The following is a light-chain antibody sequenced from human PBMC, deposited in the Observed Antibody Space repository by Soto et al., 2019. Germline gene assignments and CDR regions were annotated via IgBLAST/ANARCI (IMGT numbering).Light chain of an antibody. Sequence: QSALTQPASVSGSPGQSITISCTGTSSDVGGYNYVSWYQHHPVKAPKLMIYEVRNRPSGISSRFSGSRSGNTASLTISGLQPEDEGDYYCSAYTARSTLVFGGGTKLTVL. CDR1: SSDVGGYNY. CDR3: SAYTARSTLV. CDR2: EVR. J-gene: IGLJ3*02. V-gene: IGLV2-14*01.